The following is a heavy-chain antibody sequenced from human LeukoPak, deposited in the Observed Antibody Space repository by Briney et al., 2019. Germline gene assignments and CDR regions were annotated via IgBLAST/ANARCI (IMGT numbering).Heavy chain of an antibody. D-gene: IGHD5-12*01. V-gene: IGHV4-31*03. CDR3: ARERESGYDPLDAFDI. CDR1: GGSISSGGYY. J-gene: IGHJ3*02. Sequence: SETLSLTCTVSGGSISSGGYYWSWIRQHPGKGLEWLGYIYYSGSTYYNPSLKSRVTISVDRSKNQFSLKLSSVTAADTAVYYCARERESGYDPLDAFDIWGQGTMVTVSS. CDR2: IYYSGST.